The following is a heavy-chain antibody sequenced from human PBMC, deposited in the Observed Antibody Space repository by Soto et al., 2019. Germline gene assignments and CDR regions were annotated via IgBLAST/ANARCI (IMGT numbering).Heavy chain of an antibody. V-gene: IGHV1-69*13. J-gene: IGHJ4*02. CDR3: ARSGRYYYESSGYSIDY. Sequence: GASVKVSCKASGGTFSSYAISWVRQAPGQGLEWMGGIIPIFGTANYAQKFQGRVTITADESTSTAYMELSSLRSEDTAVYYCARSGRYYYESSGYSIDYWGQGTLVTVSS. CDR1: GGTFSSYA. D-gene: IGHD3-22*01. CDR2: IIPIFGTA.